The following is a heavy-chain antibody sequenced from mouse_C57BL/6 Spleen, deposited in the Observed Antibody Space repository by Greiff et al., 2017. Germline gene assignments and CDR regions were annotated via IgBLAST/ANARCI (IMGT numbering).Heavy chain of an antibody. CDR1: GYAFTNYL. CDR3: AREGYYGAMDY. V-gene: IGHV1-54*01. CDR2: INPGSGGT. J-gene: IGHJ4*01. Sequence: QVQLKESGAELVRPGTSVKVSCKASGYAFTNYLIEWVKQRPGQGLEWIGVINPGSGGTNYNEKFKGKATLTADKSSSTAYMQLSSLTSEDSAVYFCAREGYYGAMDYWGQGTSVTVSS. D-gene: IGHD1-1*01.